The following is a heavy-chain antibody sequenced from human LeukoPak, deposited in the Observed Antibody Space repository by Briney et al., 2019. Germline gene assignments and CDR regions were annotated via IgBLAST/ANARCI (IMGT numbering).Heavy chain of an antibody. CDR1: GYTFTRYS. CDR3: ARGYYYDSSGYYPGGDY. V-gene: IGHV1-46*01. D-gene: IGHD3-22*01. J-gene: IGHJ4*02. Sequence: ASVKVSCKASGYTFTRYSIYWVRQAPGQGLEWMGIINPSGGSTSYAQKFQGRVTMTRDTSMSTVYMELSSLRSEDTAVYYCARGYYYDSSGYYPGGDYWGQGTLVTVSS. CDR2: INPSGGST.